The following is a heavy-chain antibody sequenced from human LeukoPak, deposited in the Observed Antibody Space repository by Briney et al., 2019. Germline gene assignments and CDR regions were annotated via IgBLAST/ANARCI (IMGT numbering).Heavy chain of an antibody. CDR1: GYSISSGYY. CDR3: ARAPPKRIAADNDY. Sequence: SETLSLTCTVSGYSISSGYYWGWIRQPPGKGLEWIGSIYYSGSTYYNPSLKSRVTISVDTSKNQFSLKLSSVTAADTAVYYCARAPPKRIAADNDYWGQGTLVTVSS. CDR2: IYYSGST. V-gene: IGHV4-38-2*02. D-gene: IGHD6-13*01. J-gene: IGHJ4*02.